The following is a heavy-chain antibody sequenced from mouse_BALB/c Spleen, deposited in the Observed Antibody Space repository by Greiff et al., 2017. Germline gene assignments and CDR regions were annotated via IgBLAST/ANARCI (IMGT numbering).Heavy chain of an antibody. Sequence: VKLMESGPGLVAPSQSLSITCTVSGFSLTSYGVHWVRQPPGKGLEWLGVIWAGGSTNYNSALMSRLSISKDNSKSQVFLKMNSLQTDDTAMYYCARNYGSSAWFAYWGQGTLVTVSA. CDR3: ARNYGSSAWFAY. J-gene: IGHJ3*01. CDR1: GFSLTSYG. D-gene: IGHD1-1*01. V-gene: IGHV2-9*02. CDR2: IWAGGST.